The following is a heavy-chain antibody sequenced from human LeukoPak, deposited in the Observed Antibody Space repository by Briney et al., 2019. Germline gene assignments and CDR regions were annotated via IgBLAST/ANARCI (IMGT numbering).Heavy chain of an antibody. Sequence: PGGSLRLSCAASGFPFSDYYMSWIRQAPGKGLEWLSYICSSNSYTNYADSVKGRFTISRENAKNSLYLQMNSLRAEDTAVYYCARDGNFYFDLWGRGTLVTVSS. V-gene: IGHV3-11*06. D-gene: IGHD1-7*01. J-gene: IGHJ2*01. CDR2: ICSSNSYT. CDR3: ARDGNFYFDL. CDR1: GFPFSDYY.